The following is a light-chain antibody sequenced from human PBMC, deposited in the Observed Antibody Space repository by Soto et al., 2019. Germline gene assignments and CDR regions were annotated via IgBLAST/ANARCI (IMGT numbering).Light chain of an antibody. J-gene: IGLJ1*01. CDR1: SSDIGAGYD. V-gene: IGLV1-40*01. CDR3: QSYDNSLSAPYL. CDR2: GNS. Sequence: QSVLTQPPSVSGAPGQRVTISCTGSSSDIGAGYDVHWYQQLPGTAPKLLIYGNSNRPSGVPDRFSGSKSGTSASLAITGLQAEDEADYYCQSYDNSLSAPYLFGTGTQLTVL.